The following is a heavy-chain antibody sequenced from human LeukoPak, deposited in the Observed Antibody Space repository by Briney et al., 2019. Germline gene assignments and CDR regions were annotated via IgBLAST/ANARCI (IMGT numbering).Heavy chain of an antibody. V-gene: IGHV3-53*01. D-gene: IGHD3-10*01. Sequence: GGSLRLSCAASGFTVSSNYMSWARQAPGKGLEWVSVTYSNGRTYYADSVKGRFTISRDISKNTLYLQMNSLRAEDTAVYYCARVLSGRGSLYDYYYYMDVWGKGTTVTISS. J-gene: IGHJ6*03. CDR2: TYSNGRT. CDR1: GFTVSSNY. CDR3: ARVLSGRGSLYDYYYYMDV.